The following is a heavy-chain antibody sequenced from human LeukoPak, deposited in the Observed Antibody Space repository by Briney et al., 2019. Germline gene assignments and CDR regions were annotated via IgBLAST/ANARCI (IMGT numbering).Heavy chain of an antibody. CDR2: ISYDGSNK. D-gene: IGHD2-21*01. V-gene: IGHV3-30*18. J-gene: IGHJ6*02. CDR3: AKDYSFYSHYYTMDV. CDR1: GFTFSSHG. Sequence: PGGSLRLSCAASGFTFSSHGMHWVREAPGKGLEWVADISYDGSNKYYADSVKGRFTISRDNSKSTLYLEVNTLRAEDTAVYYCAKDYSFYSHYYTMDVWGQGTTVTVSS.